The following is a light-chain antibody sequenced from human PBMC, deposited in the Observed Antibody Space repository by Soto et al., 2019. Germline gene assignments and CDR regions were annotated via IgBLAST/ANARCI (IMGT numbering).Light chain of an antibody. CDR2: WAS. J-gene: IGKJ2*01. CDR1: QSVLYSSNNKNY. CDR3: QQYYSTTPT. V-gene: IGKV4-1*01. Sequence: DIVMTQSPDSLAVSLGERATINCKSSQSVLYSSNNKNYLAWYQQKPGQPPKMVIYWASTRESGVPDRFSGGGSGTDFTLTISSLQAEDVAVYYCQQYYSTTPTFGQGTKLEIK.